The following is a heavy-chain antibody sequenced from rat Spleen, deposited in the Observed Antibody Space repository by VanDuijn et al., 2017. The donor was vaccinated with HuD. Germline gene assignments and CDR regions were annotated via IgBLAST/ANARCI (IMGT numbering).Heavy chain of an antibody. Sequence: EVQLAESGGGLVQPGRSLKLSCAASGFTFSDYYMAWVRQAPTKGLEWVASISYDGGSTYYRDSVKGRFTISRDNAQSTLYLQMESLRSEDTGTYYCVRHSQKYYGYSYLDHWGQGVTVTVSS. CDR1: GFTFSDYY. CDR2: ISYDGGST. D-gene: IGHD1-7*01. J-gene: IGHJ2*01. V-gene: IGHV5-7*01. CDR3: VRHSQKYYGYSYLDH.